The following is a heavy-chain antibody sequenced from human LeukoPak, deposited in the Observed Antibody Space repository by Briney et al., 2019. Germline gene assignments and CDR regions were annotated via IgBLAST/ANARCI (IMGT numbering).Heavy chain of an antibody. D-gene: IGHD3-22*01. J-gene: IGHJ4*02. CDR1: GGTFSSYA. Sequence: GASVKVSCKASGGTFSSYAISWVRQAPGQGLEWMGRIIPILGIANYAQKFQGRVTITADKSTSTAYMELSSLRSEDTAVYYCARELYHYDSSGYGVRLNKGLDYWGQGTLVTVSS. CDR2: IIPILGIA. CDR3: ARELYHYDSSGYGVRLNKGLDY. V-gene: IGHV1-69*04.